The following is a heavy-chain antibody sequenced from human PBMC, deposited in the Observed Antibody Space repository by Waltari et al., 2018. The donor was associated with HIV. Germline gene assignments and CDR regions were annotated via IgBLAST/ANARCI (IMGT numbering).Heavy chain of an antibody. D-gene: IGHD5-18*01. Sequence: EVQLVQSGEEVKKPGESLKISCKGSGYSFTSSWIGWVRQMPGKGLEWMGIIYLGDSDTSYSPSFQGQVTISADKSISTAFLQWTSLKASDTAMYYCARTDRWLRPDYWGQGTLVTVSS. J-gene: IGHJ4*02. CDR2: IYLGDSDT. V-gene: IGHV5-51*03. CDR3: ARTDRWLRPDY. CDR1: GYSFTSSW.